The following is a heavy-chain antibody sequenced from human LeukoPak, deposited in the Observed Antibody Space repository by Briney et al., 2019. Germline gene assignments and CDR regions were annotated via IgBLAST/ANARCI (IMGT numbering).Heavy chain of an antibody. D-gene: IGHD3-16*01. CDR2: INPSGGDT. Sequence: ASVKVSCKASGFTFTSYYIHWVRLAPGQRLEWMGIINPSGGDTRFAQRFQGRVTMTRVTSTSTVYMELSSLRSEDTAVYYCARVGGTLRYLDFWGQGTLVTVSS. J-gene: IGHJ4*02. V-gene: IGHV1-46*01. CDR1: GFTFTSYY. CDR3: ARVGGTLRYLDF.